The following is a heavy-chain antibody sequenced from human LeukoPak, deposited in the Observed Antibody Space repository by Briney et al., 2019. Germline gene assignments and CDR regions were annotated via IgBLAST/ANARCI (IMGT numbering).Heavy chain of an antibody. V-gene: IGHV3-21*01. CDR1: GFTFSSYS. CDR2: ISSSSSYI. CDR3: ARARSRNWFDP. Sequence: GGSLRLPCAASGFTFSSYSMNWVRQAPGKGLEWVSSISSSSSYIYYADSVKGRFTISRDNAKNSLYLQMNSLRAEDTAVYYCARARSRNWFDPWGQGTLVTVSS. J-gene: IGHJ5*02.